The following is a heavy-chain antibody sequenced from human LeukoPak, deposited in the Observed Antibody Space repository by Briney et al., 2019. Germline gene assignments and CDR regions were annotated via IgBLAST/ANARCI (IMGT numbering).Heavy chain of an antibody. V-gene: IGHV3-64*01. CDR1: GFTFSSYA. CDR3: ARDAGANPFGRAFDI. D-gene: IGHD4/OR15-4a*01. CDR2: ISSNGGST. J-gene: IGHJ3*02. Sequence: GGSLRLSCAASGFTFSSYAMHRVRQAPGKGLEYVSAISSNGGSTYYANSVKGRFTISRDNSKNTLYLQMGSLRAEDMAVYYCARDAGANPFGRAFDIWGQGTMVTVSS.